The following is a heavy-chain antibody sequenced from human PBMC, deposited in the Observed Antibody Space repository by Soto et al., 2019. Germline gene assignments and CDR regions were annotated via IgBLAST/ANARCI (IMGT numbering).Heavy chain of an antibody. CDR3: ARDPSGSYYYYYGMDV. Sequence: GGSLRLSCAASGFTFSSYAMSWVRQAPGKGLEWVSAISGNGGSTYYADSVKGRFTISRDNSRNTLYLQMNSLRAEDTAVNYCARDPSGSYYYYYGMDVWGQGTTVTVSS. CDR2: ISGNGGST. J-gene: IGHJ6*02. CDR1: GFTFSSYA. D-gene: IGHD1-26*01. V-gene: IGHV3-23*01.